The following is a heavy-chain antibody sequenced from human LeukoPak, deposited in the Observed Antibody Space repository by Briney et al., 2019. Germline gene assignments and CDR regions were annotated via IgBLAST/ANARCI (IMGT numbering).Heavy chain of an antibody. Sequence: YYRGSTNYNASLKSRGTILVDTSKNQFSLKLSSVTAADTAVYYCARGFETYYYDSSGHVAFDIWGQGTMVTVSS. J-gene: IGHJ3*02. CDR3: ARGFETYYYDSSGHVAFDI. V-gene: IGHV4-59*09. CDR2: YYRGST. D-gene: IGHD3-22*01.